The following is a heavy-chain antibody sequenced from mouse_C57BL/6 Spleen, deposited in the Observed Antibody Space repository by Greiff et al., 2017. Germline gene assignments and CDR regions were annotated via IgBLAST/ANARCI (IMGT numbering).Heavy chain of an antibody. CDR1: GFTFSDYG. J-gene: IGHJ4*01. CDR2: ISSGSSTI. V-gene: IGHV5-17*01. Sequence: DVHLVESGGGLVKPGGSLKLSCAASGFTFSDYGMRWVRQAPEKGLEWVAYISSGSSTISSADTVSGRFTISRDNAKTTLFLQMTRLGSEDTAMYYCARDYDGYYDYAMDDWGQGTSVTVSS. CDR3: ARDYDGYYDYAMDD. D-gene: IGHD2-3*01.